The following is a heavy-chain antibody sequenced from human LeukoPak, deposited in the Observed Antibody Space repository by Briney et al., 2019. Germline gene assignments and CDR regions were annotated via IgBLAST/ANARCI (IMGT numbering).Heavy chain of an antibody. V-gene: IGHV1-18*04. J-gene: IGHJ6*04. CDR3: ARDWLQLWLYGMDV. CDR1: GYTFTSYG. Sequence: GASVKVFCKASGYTFTSYGISWVRQAPGQGLEWMGWISAYNGNTNYAQTLQGRVTMTTDTSTSTAYMELRSLRSDDTAVYYCARDWLQLWLYGMDVWGKGTTVTVSS. CDR2: ISAYNGNT. D-gene: IGHD5-18*01.